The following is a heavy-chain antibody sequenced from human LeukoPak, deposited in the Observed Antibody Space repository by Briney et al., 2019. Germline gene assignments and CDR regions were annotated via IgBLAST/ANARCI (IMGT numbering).Heavy chain of an antibody. V-gene: IGHV4-30-2*01. CDR2: IYHSGST. CDR1: GGSISSGGYS. Sequence: SQTLSLTCAVSGGSISSGGYSWSWIRQPPGTGLEWIGYIYHSGSTYYNPSLKSRVTISVDRSKNQFSLKLSSVTAADTAVYYCAKVRAVDYGDYEWRVPYYYYGMDVWGQGTTVTVSS. D-gene: IGHD4-17*01. CDR3: AKVRAVDYGDYEWRVPYYYYGMDV. J-gene: IGHJ6*02.